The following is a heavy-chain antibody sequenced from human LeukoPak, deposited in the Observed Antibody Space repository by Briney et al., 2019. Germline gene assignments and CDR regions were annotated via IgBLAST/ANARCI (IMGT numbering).Heavy chain of an antibody. CDR3: AKWSSAGYSSGPPPGAFDI. CDR1: VFTFSSYR. Sequence: AGGSLRLSCAASVFTFSSYRMNWVRQAPGKGLEWVSYISSSGSTIYYADSVKGRFTISRDNAKNSLYLQMNSLRAEDTAVYYCAKWSSAGYSSGPPPGAFDIWGQGTMVTVSS. D-gene: IGHD6-19*01. J-gene: IGHJ3*02. V-gene: IGHV3-48*04. CDR2: ISSSGSTI.